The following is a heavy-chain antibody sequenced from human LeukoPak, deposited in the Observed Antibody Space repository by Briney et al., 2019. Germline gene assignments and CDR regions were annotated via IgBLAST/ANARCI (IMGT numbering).Heavy chain of an antibody. CDR3: LIVLVPAAMGY. D-gene: IGHD2-2*01. Sequence: ASVKVSCKASGGTFISYAISWVRQAPGQGLVWMGGIIPIFGTANYAQKFQGRVTITADESTTTAYMELSSLISEDTAVYYRLIVLVPAAMGYWGQGTLVTVSS. J-gene: IGHJ4*02. CDR2: IIPIFGTA. V-gene: IGHV1-69*13. CDR1: GGTFISYA.